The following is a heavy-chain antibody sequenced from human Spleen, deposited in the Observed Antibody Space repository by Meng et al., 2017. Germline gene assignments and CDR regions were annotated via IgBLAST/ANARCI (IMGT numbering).Heavy chain of an antibody. V-gene: IGHV1-2*06. CDR3: ARVSGDYYFDY. J-gene: IGHJ4*02. CDR2: INPNSGGT. Sequence: QVKLVQSGSEVKKPGASVKVSCKAFGYACTGYYMHWVRQAPGQGLEWMGRINPNSGGTNYAQKFQGRVTMTRDTSISTAYMELSRLRSDDTAVYYCARVSGDYYFDYWGQGTLVTVSS. D-gene: IGHD3-10*02. CDR1: GYACTGYY.